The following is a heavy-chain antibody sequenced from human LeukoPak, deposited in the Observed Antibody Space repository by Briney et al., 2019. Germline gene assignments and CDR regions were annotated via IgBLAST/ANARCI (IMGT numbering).Heavy chain of an antibody. J-gene: IGHJ4*02. Sequence: SETLSLTCTVSGGSISSSSYYWGWIRQPPGKGLEWIGSIYYSGSTYYNPSLKSRVTISVDTSKNQFSLKLSSVTAADTAVYYCARGGGEFDYWGQGTLVTVSS. CDR3: ARGGGEFDY. CDR2: IYYSGST. CDR1: GGSISSSSYY. V-gene: IGHV4-39*07. D-gene: IGHD2-15*01.